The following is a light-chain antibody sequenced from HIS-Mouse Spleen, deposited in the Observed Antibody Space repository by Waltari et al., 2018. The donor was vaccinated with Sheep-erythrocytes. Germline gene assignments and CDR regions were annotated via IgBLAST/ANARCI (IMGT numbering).Light chain of an antibody. CDR3: QQYGSSPPYT. CDR2: GAS. Sequence: EIVLTLSPGTLSLSPGERATLSGRASPSVSSSYLAWYQQKPGQAPRLLIYGASSRATGIPDRFSGSGSGTDFTLTISRLEPEDFAVYYCQQYGSSPPYTFGQGTKLEIK. V-gene: IGKV3-20*01. CDR1: PSVSSSY. J-gene: IGKJ2*01.